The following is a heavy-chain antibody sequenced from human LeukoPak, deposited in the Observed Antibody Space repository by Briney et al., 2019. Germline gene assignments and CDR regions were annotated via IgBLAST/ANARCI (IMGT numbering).Heavy chain of an antibody. CDR3: ARDACSSTICQAGGNWFDP. J-gene: IGHJ5*02. CDR1: GYTFTNYY. V-gene: IGHV1-46*01. D-gene: IGHD2-2*01. CDR2: INPSGGST. Sequence: ASVKVSRKASGYTFTNYYMHWVRQAPGQGLEWMGIINPSGGSTGYAQKFQGRVTMTRDTSTSTVYMELSSLRSEDTAVYFCARDACSSTICQAGGNWFDPWGQGTLVIVS.